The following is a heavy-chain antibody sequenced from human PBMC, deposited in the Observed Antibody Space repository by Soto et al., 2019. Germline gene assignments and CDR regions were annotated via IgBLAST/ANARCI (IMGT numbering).Heavy chain of an antibody. D-gene: IGHD5-18*01. CDR1: GGSISSSSYY. V-gene: IGHV4-39*01. J-gene: IGHJ6*02. CDR3: ARQGSGYGDYYYGMDV. CDR2: IYYSGST. Sequence: SETLSLTCTVSGGSISSSSYYWGWIRQPPGKGLEWIGSIYYSGSTYYNPPLKSRVTISVDTSKNQFSLKLSSVTAADTAVYYCARQGSGYGDYYYGMDVWGQGTTVTVSS.